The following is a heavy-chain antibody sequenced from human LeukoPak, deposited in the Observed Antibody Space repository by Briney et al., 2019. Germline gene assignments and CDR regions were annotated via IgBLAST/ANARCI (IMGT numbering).Heavy chain of an antibody. V-gene: IGHV3-20*04. J-gene: IGHJ6*02. CDR2: INWNGDST. Sequence: GGSLRLSCAASGFTFDDYGMSWVRQAPGKGLEWVSGINWNGDSTHYADSVKGRFTISRDNAKSSLYLQMNSLRAEDTALYCCSRGHSSYCTSTSCSAFGMDVWGQGTTVTVSS. CDR3: SRGHSSYCTSTSCSAFGMDV. D-gene: IGHD2-2*01. CDR1: GFTFDDYG.